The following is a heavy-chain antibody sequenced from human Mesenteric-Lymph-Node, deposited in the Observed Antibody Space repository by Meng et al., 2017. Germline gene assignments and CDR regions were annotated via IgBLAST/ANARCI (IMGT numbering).Heavy chain of an antibody. CDR1: GGSFSGYY. V-gene: IGHV4-34*01. D-gene: IGHD4/OR15-4a*01. CDR3: ARRPTIFDY. Sequence: GQLQQWGAGLLQPSETLYLTCAVYGGSFSGYYCRWLSQPPGKGLEWIGEINHSGRTKYNPPPKTRVTISVDTSKNQFSLKLSSVTAADTAVYYCARRPTIFDYWGQGTLVTVSS. J-gene: IGHJ4*02. CDR2: INHSGRT.